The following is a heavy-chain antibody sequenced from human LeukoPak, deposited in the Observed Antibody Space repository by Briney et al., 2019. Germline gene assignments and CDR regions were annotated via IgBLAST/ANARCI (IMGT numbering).Heavy chain of an antibody. D-gene: IGHD3-3*01. Sequence: NPSETLSLTCAVYGGSFSGYYWSWIRQPPGKGLEWIGEINHSGSTNYNPSLKSRVTISVDTSKNQFSLKLSSVTAADTAVYYCAKGQERVLRFLEWLPSGWFDPRGQGTLVTVSS. CDR1: GGSFSGYY. J-gene: IGHJ5*02. V-gene: IGHV4-34*01. CDR3: AKGQERVLRFLEWLPSGWFDP. CDR2: INHSGST.